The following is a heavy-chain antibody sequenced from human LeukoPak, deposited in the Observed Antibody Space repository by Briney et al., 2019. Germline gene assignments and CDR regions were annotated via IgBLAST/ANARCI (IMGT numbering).Heavy chain of an antibody. CDR3: ARRNDYSNYEFDY. V-gene: IGHV4-30-2*01. J-gene: IGHJ4*02. CDR2: IYHSGST. CDR1: GDSISSGGYY. D-gene: IGHD4-11*01. Sequence: SETLSLTCTVSGDSISSGGYYWSWIRQPPGKGLEWIGYIYHSGSTYYNPSLKSRVTISVDRSKNQFSLKLSSVTAADTAVYYCARRNDYSNYEFDYWGQGTLVTVSS.